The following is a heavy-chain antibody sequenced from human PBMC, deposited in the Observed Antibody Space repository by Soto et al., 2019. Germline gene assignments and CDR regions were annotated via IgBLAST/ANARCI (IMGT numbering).Heavy chain of an antibody. CDR1: GGSISSGDYY. V-gene: IGHV4-30-4*01. CDR2: IYYSGST. Sequence: QVQLQESGPGLVKPSQTLSLTCTVSGGSISSGDYYWSWIRQPPGKGLEWIGYIYYSGSTYYNPCLKGRVTISVDTSKNQFSLKLSSVTAADTAVYYWARVEGYDSSGCDYWGQGTLVTVSS. CDR3: ARVEGYDSSGCDY. D-gene: IGHD3-22*01. J-gene: IGHJ4*02.